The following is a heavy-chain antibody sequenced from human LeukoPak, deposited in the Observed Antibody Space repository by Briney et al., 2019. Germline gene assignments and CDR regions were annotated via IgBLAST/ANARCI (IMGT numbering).Heavy chain of an antibody. CDR2: ISGSGGGT. CDR3: ARDQDLVVVVATKGGYFDY. D-gene: IGHD2-15*01. CDR1: GFTFGSYA. J-gene: IGHJ4*02. Sequence: GGSLRLSCAASGFTFGSYAMSWVRQAPGKGLEWVSAISGSGGGTYYADSVKGRFTISRDNSKNTLYLQMNSLRAEDTAVYYCARDQDLVVVVATKGGYFDYWGQGTLVTVSS. V-gene: IGHV3-23*01.